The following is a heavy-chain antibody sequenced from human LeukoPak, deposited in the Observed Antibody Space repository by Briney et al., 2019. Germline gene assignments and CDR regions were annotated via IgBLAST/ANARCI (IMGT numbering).Heavy chain of an antibody. CDR2: INPNSGGT. CDR1: GYTFNGYY. CDR3: AREPPVVEIATRISDY. J-gene: IGHJ4*02. V-gene: IGHV1-2*02. D-gene: IGHD5-24*01. Sequence: ASVKVSCKASGYTFNGYYMHWVRQAPGHGLEWMGRINPNSGGTDYAQKFQGRVTMTSDTSISTAYLELSSLRSDDTAVYYCAREPPVVEIATRISDYWGQGTLVTVSS.